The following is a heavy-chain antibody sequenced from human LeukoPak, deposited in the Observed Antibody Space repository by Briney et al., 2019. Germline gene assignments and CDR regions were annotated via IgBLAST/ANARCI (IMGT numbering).Heavy chain of an antibody. D-gene: IGHD3-10*01. J-gene: IGHJ4*02. CDR1: GFTFSDYY. V-gene: IGHV3-11*06. CDR3: ARDLEYYGSGSPDFGY. CDR2: ISSSSSYT. Sequence: PGGSLRLSCAASGFTFSDYYMSWIRQAPGKGLEWVSYISSSSSYTNYADSVKGRFTISRDNAKNSLYLQMNSLRAEDTAVYYCARDLEYYGSGSPDFGYWGQGTLSPSPQ.